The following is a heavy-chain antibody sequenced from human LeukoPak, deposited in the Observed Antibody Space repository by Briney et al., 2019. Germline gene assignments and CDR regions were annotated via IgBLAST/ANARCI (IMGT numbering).Heavy chain of an antibody. Sequence: SETLSLTCSFNGASLSGYYWSWIRQTPGHGLEWIGEINHSGSTKYNPSLKNRLTISIDTSKNHFSLNLTSVTAADTAVYFCARLGTAWYRDFDYWGQGTLVTVSS. V-gene: IGHV4-34*01. D-gene: IGHD6-19*01. CDR2: INHSGST. CDR3: ARLGTAWYRDFDY. CDR1: GASLSGYY. J-gene: IGHJ4*02.